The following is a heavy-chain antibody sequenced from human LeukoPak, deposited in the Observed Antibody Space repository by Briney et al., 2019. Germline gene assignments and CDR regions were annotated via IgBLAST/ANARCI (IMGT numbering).Heavy chain of an antibody. D-gene: IGHD6-25*01. CDR1: GGSISSGGYY. CDR2: IYYSGST. V-gene: IGHV4-31*03. CDR3: ARELGIAARRPGRYFDY. Sequence: SETVSLTCTVSGGSISSGGYYWSWIRQHPGKGLEWIGYIYYSGSTYYNPSLKSRVTISVDTSKNQFSLKLSSVTAADTAVYYCARELGIAARRPGRYFDYWGQGTLVTVSS. J-gene: IGHJ4*02.